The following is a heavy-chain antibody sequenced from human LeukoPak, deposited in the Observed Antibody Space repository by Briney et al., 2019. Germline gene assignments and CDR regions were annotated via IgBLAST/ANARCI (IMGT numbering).Heavy chain of an antibody. Sequence: ASVKVSCKASGGTFSSYAISWVRQAPGQGLEWMGWISAYNGNTNYAQKLQGRVTMTTDTSTSTAYMELRSLRSDDTAVYYCARGKGHTAMVLPGDYWGQGTLVTVSS. D-gene: IGHD5-18*01. V-gene: IGHV1-18*01. CDR1: GGTFSSYA. J-gene: IGHJ4*02. CDR2: ISAYNGNT. CDR3: ARGKGHTAMVLPGDY.